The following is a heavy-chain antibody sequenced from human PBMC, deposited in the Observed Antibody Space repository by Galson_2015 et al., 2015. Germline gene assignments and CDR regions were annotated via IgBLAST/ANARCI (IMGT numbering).Heavy chain of an antibody. D-gene: IGHD1-26*01. V-gene: IGHV3-66*02. CDR2: IYSGGST. CDR3: ARSVEGSYAPFDY. CDR1: GFPVRSNY. J-gene: IGHJ4*02. Sequence: LRLSCAASGFPVRSNYLSWVRQAPGTGLEWVSVIYSGGSTYYADSVKGRFTISRDNSKNTLYLQMNSLRAEDTAVYYCARSVEGSYAPFDYWGQGTLVTVSS.